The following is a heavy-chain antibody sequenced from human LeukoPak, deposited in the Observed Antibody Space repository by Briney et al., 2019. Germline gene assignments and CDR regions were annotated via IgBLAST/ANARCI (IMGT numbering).Heavy chain of an antibody. J-gene: IGHJ1*01. Sequence: SETLSLTCAVYGGSFSGYYWGWIRQPPGKGLEWIGEINHSGSTNYNPSLKSRVTISVDMSKNQISLKLSSVTAADTAVYYCARRSGYGYFQHWGQGTLVTVSS. V-gene: IGHV4-34*01. CDR3: ARRSGYGYFQH. D-gene: IGHD1-1*01. CDR1: GGSFSGYY. CDR2: INHSGST.